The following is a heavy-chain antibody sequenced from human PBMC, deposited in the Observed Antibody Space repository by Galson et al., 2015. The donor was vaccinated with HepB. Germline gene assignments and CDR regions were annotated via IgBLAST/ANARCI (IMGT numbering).Heavy chain of an antibody. Sequence: SLRLSCAASEFSFSIYAMSWVRLAPGKGLEWVSGISANSLGTYYADSVKGRFTVSRDNSESTLYLQMNGLRAEDTAVYYCAKDLTYYAIFGDQGALVTVSS. CDR1: EFSFSIYA. J-gene: IGHJ4*02. CDR3: AKDLTYYAIF. CDR2: ISANSLGT. D-gene: IGHD3-9*01. V-gene: IGHV3-23*01.